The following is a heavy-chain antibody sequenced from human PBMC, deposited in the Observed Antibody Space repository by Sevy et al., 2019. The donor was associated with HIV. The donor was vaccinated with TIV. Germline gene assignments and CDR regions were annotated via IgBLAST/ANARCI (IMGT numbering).Heavy chain of an antibody. CDR1: GYSISSGYY. V-gene: IGHV4-38-2*02. CDR3: ARDHGVRGIFEY. Sequence: SENLSLTCTVSGYSISSGYYWGWIRQPPGKGLEWIGSINHRGTIYYDPSLKSRVTISVDTSKNQFSLKLSSVTAVETAVYYCARDHGVRGIFEYCGQGTLVTVSS. J-gene: IGHJ4*02. CDR2: INHRGTI. D-gene: IGHD3-10*01.